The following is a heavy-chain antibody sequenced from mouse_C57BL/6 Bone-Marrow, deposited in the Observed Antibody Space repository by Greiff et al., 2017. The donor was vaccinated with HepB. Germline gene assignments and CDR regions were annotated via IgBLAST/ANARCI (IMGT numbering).Heavy chain of an antibody. CDR2: IDPENGDT. Sequence: EVQLQQSGAELVRPGASVKLSCTASGFNIKDDYMHGVKQRPEQGLEWIGWIDPENGDTEYASKFQGKATITADTSSNTAYLQLSSLTSEDTAVYYCTTGIYYGNSWFAYWGQGTLVTVSA. D-gene: IGHD2-1*01. CDR1: GFNIKDDY. CDR3: TTGIYYGNSWFAY. V-gene: IGHV14-4*01. J-gene: IGHJ3*01.